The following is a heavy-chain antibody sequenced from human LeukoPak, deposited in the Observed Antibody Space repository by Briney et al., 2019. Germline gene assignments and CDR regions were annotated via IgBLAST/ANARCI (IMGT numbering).Heavy chain of an antibody. CDR3: ATAGNYRFDY. Sequence: GGSLRLSCAASGFTFDDYAMHWVRQVPGKGLVWVSRINSDGSTTNYADSVKGRFTISRDNAKNTLYLQMDSLRADDTAVYYCATAGNYRFDYWGQGTLVTVSS. J-gene: IGHJ4*02. V-gene: IGHV3-74*01. D-gene: IGHD1-7*01. CDR2: INSDGSTT. CDR1: GFTFDDYA.